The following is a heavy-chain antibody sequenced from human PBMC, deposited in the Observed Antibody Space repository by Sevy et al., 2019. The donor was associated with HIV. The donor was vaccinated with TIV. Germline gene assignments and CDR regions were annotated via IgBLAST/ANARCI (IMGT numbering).Heavy chain of an antibody. CDR1: GGSISSSSYY. CDR2: ISYSGST. J-gene: IGHJ5*02. V-gene: IGHV4-39*01. CDR3: ARHRDYYGSGTVDP. Sequence: SETLSLTCTVSGGSISSSSYYWGWIRQPPGKGLEWIGSISYSGSTYYNPSLKSRVTISVDTSKNQFSLKLSSVTAADTAVYYCARHRDYYGSGTVDPWGQGTLVTVSS. D-gene: IGHD3-10*01.